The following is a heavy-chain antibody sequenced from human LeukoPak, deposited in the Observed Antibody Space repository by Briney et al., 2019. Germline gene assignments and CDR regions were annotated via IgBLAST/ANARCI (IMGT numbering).Heavy chain of an antibody. V-gene: IGHV3-21*01. Sequence: GGSLRLSCAASGFTFSSYSMNWVRQAPGKGLECVSSISSSSSYIYYADSVKGRFTISRDNAKNSLYLQMNSLRAEDTAVYYCARDSGSAAFDIWGQGTMVTVSS. CDR1: GFTFSSYS. D-gene: IGHD3-10*01. CDR2: ISSSSSYI. CDR3: ARDSGSAAFDI. J-gene: IGHJ3*02.